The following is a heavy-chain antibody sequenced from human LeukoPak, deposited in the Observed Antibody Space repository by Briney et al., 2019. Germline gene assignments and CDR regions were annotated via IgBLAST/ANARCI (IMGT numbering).Heavy chain of an antibody. CDR3: TTVANGYYYY. Sequence: ASVKVSCKVSGYTLTELAIHWVRQAPGKGLEWMGGFDPDNGGTVYAQNFQGRVTMTEDTSTATAYMELSSLRSEDTAVYYCTTVANGYYYYWGQGTLVTVSS. J-gene: IGHJ4*02. D-gene: IGHD3-22*01. CDR1: GYTLTELA. V-gene: IGHV1-24*01. CDR2: FDPDNGGT.